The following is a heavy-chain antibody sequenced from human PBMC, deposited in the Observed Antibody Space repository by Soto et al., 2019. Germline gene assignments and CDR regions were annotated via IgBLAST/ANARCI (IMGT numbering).Heavy chain of an antibody. CDR3: AKDRHLSKSLDIVLVPAAIAPWFDP. CDR2: ISYDGSNK. V-gene: IGHV3-30*18. CDR1: GFTFSSYV. Sequence: RESLRRSCSASGFTFSSYVMHGVRQAPGKGLEWVAVISYDGSNKYYADSVKGRFTISRDNSKNTLYLQMNSLRAEDTAVYYCAKDRHLSKSLDIVLVPAAIAPWFDPWGQGTLVTV. J-gene: IGHJ5*02. D-gene: IGHD2-2*03.